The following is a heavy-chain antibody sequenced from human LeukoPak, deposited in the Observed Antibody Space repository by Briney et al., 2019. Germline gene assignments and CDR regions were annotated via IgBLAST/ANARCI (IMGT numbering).Heavy chain of an antibody. Sequence: GGSLRLSCAASGFTFSSYWMSWVRQAPGKGLEWVANIKQDGSEKYYVDSVKGRFTISRDNAKNSLYLQMNSLRAEDTAVCYCARDSGGGWFDPWGQGTLVTVSS. CDR3: ARDSGGGWFDP. CDR2: IKQDGSEK. J-gene: IGHJ5*02. V-gene: IGHV3-7*01. CDR1: GFTFSSYW. D-gene: IGHD3-16*01.